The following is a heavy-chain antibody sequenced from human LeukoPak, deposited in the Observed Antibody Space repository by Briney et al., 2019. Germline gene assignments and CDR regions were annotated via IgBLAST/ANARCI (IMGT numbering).Heavy chain of an antibody. J-gene: IGHJ4*02. CDR1: GYTFTSYG. V-gene: IGHV1-2*02. CDR3: ARVKVDRYSSSPYYFDY. Sequence: ASVKVSCKASGYTFTSYGISWVRQAPGQGLEWMGWINPNSGGTNYAQKFQGRVTVTRDTSISTAYMELSRLRSDDTAVYYCARVKVDRYSSSPYYFDYWGQGTLVTVSS. D-gene: IGHD6-13*01. CDR2: INPNSGGT.